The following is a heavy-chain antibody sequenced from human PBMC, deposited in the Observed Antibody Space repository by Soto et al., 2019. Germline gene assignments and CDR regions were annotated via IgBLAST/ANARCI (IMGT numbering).Heavy chain of an antibody. CDR3: ARVYCTNGVCYTPYYYYMDV. CDR1: GGSISSYY. J-gene: IGHJ6*03. D-gene: IGHD2-8*01. Sequence: SETLSLTCTVSGGSISSYYWSWIRQPPGKGLEWIGYIYYSGSTNYNPSLKSRVTISVDTSKNQFSLKLSSVTAADTAVYYCARVYCTNGVCYTPYYYYMDVWGKGTTVTVSS. V-gene: IGHV4-59*01. CDR2: IYYSGST.